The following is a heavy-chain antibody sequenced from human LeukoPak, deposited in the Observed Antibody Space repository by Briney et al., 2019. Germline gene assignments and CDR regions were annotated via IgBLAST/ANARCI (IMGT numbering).Heavy chain of an antibody. J-gene: IGHJ4*02. V-gene: IGHV4-59*01. Sequence: PSETLSLTCSVSGGFNTHYYWTWIRQPPGKGLELIGYIYHSGSTNYNPSLKSRVTISLDTSKNQFSLKLRSVTAADTAIYYCARFGGGYNTGWYIDYWGQGTLVTVSS. CDR1: GGFNTHYY. CDR2: IYHSGST. CDR3: ARFGGGYNTGWYIDY. D-gene: IGHD6-19*01.